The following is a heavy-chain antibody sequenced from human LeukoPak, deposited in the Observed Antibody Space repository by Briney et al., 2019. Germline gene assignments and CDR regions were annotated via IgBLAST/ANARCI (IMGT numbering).Heavy chain of an antibody. CDR1: GYTFTSYG. D-gene: IGHD2-2*01. Sequence: ASVKVSCKASGYTFTSYGISWVPQAPRQGLEWMGWISAYNGNTNYAQKLQGRVTMTTDTSTSTAYMELRSLRSDDTAVYYCAREAQFSSTRRCYSDYYHSFYMDVWGKGTTVTVSS. V-gene: IGHV1-18*01. CDR3: AREAQFSSTRRCYSDYYHSFYMDV. CDR2: ISAYNGNT. J-gene: IGHJ6*03.